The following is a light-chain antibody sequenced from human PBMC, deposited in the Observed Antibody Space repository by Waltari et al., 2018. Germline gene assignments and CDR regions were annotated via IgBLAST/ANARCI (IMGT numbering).Light chain of an antibody. J-gene: IGLJ2*01. CDR3: TSYAGAHNLL. CDR1: SAAVGPYQY. V-gene: IGLV2-8*01. Sequence: QSALTQPPSASGSPGQSVTISCAGTSAAVGPYQYVSWYQQHPGRPPKLIIYEVTKRPSGVAARFSGSKSGNTASLTVSGLQAEDEADYYCTSYAGAHNLLFGGGTKLTVL. CDR2: EVT.